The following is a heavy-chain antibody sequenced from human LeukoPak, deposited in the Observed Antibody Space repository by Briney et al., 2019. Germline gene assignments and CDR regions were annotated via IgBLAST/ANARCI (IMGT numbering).Heavy chain of an antibody. Sequence: SETLSLTCAVSGGSISSSNWWSWVRQPPGKGLEWIGEIYHSGSTNYNPSLKSRVTISVDKSKNQFSLKLSSVTAADTAVYYCARIAVAGTFYYYGMDVWGKGTTVAVSS. CDR3: ARIAVAGTFYYYGMDV. CDR1: GGSISSSNW. J-gene: IGHJ6*04. CDR2: IYHSGST. D-gene: IGHD6-19*01. V-gene: IGHV4-4*02.